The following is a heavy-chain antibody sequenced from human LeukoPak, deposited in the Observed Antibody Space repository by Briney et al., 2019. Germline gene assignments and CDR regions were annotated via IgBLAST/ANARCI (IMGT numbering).Heavy chain of an antibody. CDR1: GGSISSSSYY. Sequence: PSETLSLTCTVSGGSISSSSYYWGWIRQPPGKGLEWIGSIYYSGSTYYNPSLKSRVTISVDTSKNQFSLKLSSVTAADTAVYYCARDRRKYYGSGSYYVFDYWGQGTLVTVSS. J-gene: IGHJ4*02. D-gene: IGHD3-10*01. CDR3: ARDRRKYYGSGSYYVFDY. CDR2: IYYSGST. V-gene: IGHV4-39*07.